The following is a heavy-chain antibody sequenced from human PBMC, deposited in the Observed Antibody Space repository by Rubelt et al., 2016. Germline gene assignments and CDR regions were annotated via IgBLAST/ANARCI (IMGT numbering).Heavy chain of an antibody. CDR3: ARDDSTSSAGWFDP. Sequence: QVLLQESGPGLVKPSETLSLTCSISDSSMNIHSWSWFRRPPGKGLEWIGFVSDSGRTNYNPSLERRVSLSMDRYKAEFYMNLKSVTASDTAVYYCARDDSTSSAGWFDPWGPGTLVTVSS. CDR1: DSSMNIHS. D-gene: IGHD6-6*01. V-gene: IGHV4-59*11. J-gene: IGHJ5*02. CDR2: VSDSGRT.